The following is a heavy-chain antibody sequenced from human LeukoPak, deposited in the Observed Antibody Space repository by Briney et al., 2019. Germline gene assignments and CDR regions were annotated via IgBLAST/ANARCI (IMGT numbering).Heavy chain of an antibody. Sequence: PGGSLRLSCEVSGLPFTLYNMNWVRQAPGKGLEWLSYISSSTNTIYYADSVKGRFTISRDNAKNSLYLQMNGLGAEDTAVYYCARESNGHGYYFFDYWGPGTLVTVSS. J-gene: IGHJ4*02. CDR2: ISSSTNTI. V-gene: IGHV3-48*04. D-gene: IGHD3-22*01. CDR1: GLPFTLYN. CDR3: ARESNGHGYYFFDY.